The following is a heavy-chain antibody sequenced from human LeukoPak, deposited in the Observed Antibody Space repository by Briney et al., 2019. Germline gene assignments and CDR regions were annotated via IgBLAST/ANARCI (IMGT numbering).Heavy chain of an antibody. CDR1: GFTFSSYS. CDR2: ISSGSSYT. D-gene: IGHD6-13*01. CDR3: ARDDQGSSWYLGHSDAFDI. Sequence: GGSLRLSCAPSGFTFSSYSMNWVRQAPGKGLEWVSSISSGSSYTYYGDSVKGRFTISRDNTKKSLYLQMNSLRAEDTAVYYCARDDQGSSWYLGHSDAFDIWGQGTMVTVSS. J-gene: IGHJ3*02. V-gene: IGHV3-21*01.